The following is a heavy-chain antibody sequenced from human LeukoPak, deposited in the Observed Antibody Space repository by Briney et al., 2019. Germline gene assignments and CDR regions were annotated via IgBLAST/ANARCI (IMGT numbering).Heavy chain of an antibody. J-gene: IGHJ3*02. CDR3: ARDTMIVVVIPTYDAFDI. CDR1: GYTFTSYG. Sequence: ASVKVSCKASGYTFTSYGISWVRQAPGQGLEWMGWISAYNGNTNYAQKLQGRVTMTTDTSTSTAYMELRGLRSDDTAVYYCARDTMIVVVIPTYDAFDIWGQGTMVTVSS. D-gene: IGHD3-22*01. CDR2: ISAYNGNT. V-gene: IGHV1-18*01.